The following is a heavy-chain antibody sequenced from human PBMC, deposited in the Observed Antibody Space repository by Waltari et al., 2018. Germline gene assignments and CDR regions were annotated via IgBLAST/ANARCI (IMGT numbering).Heavy chain of an antibody. V-gene: IGHV4-59*11. CDR2: IYYSGIT. Sequence: QVQLQESGPGLVKPSETLSLTCTVSGGSISSHYWSWIRQPPGKGLVRIVYIYYSGITNYYPSRQSRVTISVDTSKNQFALKLSSVTAADTAVYYCAGHYGESQVGFDPWGQGTLVTVSS. CDR1: GGSISSHY. J-gene: IGHJ5*02. D-gene: IGHD3-10*01. CDR3: AGHYGESQVGFDP.